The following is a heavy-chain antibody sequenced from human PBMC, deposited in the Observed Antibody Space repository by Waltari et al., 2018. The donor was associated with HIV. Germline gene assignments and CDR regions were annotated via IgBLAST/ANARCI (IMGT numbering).Heavy chain of an antibody. D-gene: IGHD3-9*01. J-gene: IGHJ4*01. CDR1: GFSFSTYS. CDR2: ISTSSSTI. V-gene: IGHV3-48*01. Sequence: EVQLVESGGGLVQPGGSLRLSCAASGFSFSTYSMSWVRQAPGKGLEWVSYISTSSSTIYYADSVKGRFTISRDNAKNSLYLQMNSLRAEDTAVYYCARDRNSRGAFEIWGHGTLVTVSS. CDR3: ARDRNSRGAFEI.